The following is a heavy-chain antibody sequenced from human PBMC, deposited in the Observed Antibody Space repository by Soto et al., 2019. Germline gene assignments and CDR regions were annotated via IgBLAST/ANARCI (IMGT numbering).Heavy chain of an antibody. CDR3: ARLGPYCSGGSCPVNFDY. D-gene: IGHD2-15*01. V-gene: IGHV3-66*01. Sequence: EVQLVESGGGLVQPGGSLRLSCAASGFTVSSNYMSWVRQAPGKGLEWVSVIYSGGSTYYADSVKGRFTISRDNSKNTLYIQMNSLRAEDTAVYYCARLGPYCSGGSCPVNFDYWGQGTLVTVSS. CDR2: IYSGGST. J-gene: IGHJ4*02. CDR1: GFTVSSNY.